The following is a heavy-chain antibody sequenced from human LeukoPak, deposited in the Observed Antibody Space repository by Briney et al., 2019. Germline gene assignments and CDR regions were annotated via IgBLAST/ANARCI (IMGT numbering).Heavy chain of an antibody. J-gene: IGHJ4*02. CDR2: IYYNGNT. Sequence: SETLSLTCTVFGASINTYYWSWIRQPPGKGVEWIGYIYYNGNTNYNPSLKSRVTISVDTSKNQFSLRLTSVTAADTAVYYCARGQRNYFRAVDDWGPGTLVTVSS. D-gene: IGHD3-10*01. CDR3: ARGQRNYFRAVDD. CDR1: GASINTYY. V-gene: IGHV4-59*13.